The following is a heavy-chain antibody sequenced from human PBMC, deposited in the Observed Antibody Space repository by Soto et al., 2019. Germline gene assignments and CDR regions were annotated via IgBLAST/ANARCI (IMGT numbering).Heavy chain of an antibody. CDR2: ISAYNGNT. D-gene: IGHD2-15*01. Sequence: ASVKVSCKASGYTFTSYGISWVRQAPGQGLEWMGWISAYNGNTNYAQKLQGRVTMTTDTSTSTAYMELRSLRSDDTAVYYCARDRRGIVVVVAAPRYYGMDVWGQGTTVTVSS. J-gene: IGHJ6*02. V-gene: IGHV1-18*01. CDR3: ARDRRGIVVVVAAPRYYGMDV. CDR1: GYTFTSYG.